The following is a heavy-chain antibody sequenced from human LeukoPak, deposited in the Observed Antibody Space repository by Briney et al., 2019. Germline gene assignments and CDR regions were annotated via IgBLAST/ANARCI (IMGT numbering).Heavy chain of an antibody. D-gene: IGHD6-19*01. CDR1: GYTFTSYG. CDR2: IIPIFGTA. J-gene: IGHJ4*02. V-gene: IGHV1-69*13. Sequence: SVKVSCKASGYTFTSYGISWVRQAPGQGLEWMGGIIPIFGTANYAQKFQGRVTITADESTSTAYMELSSLRSEDTAVYYCARLRGVAGFDYWGQGTLVTVSS. CDR3: ARLRGVAGFDY.